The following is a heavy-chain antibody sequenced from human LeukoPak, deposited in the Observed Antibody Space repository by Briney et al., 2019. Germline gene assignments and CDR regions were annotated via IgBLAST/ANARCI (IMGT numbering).Heavy chain of an antibody. CDR3: ARAENDYGDYVFGY. CDR1: GFTVSGNY. J-gene: IGHJ4*02. V-gene: IGHV3-53*01. Sequence: GGSLRLSCAASGFTVSGNYMSWVRQAPGKGLEWVSVIYSGGSTYYADSVKGRFTISRDNSKNTLYLQMNSLRAEDTAVYYCARAENDYGDYVFGYWGQGTLVTVSS. CDR2: IYSGGST. D-gene: IGHD4-17*01.